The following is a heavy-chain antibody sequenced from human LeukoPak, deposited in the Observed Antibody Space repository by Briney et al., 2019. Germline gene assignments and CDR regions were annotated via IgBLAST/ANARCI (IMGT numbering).Heavy chain of an antibody. D-gene: IGHD2-15*01. Sequence: SETLSLTCTVSNDSISSGDYYWNWVRQPPGKGLEWIGYIFHRGGTSYNPSLKSRILFSVDTSQNQFSLKLNSVTAADTAVYYCVREILYCSGGSCYRGPFDNWGQGTLVTVSA. CDR3: VREILYCSGGSCYRGPFDN. J-gene: IGHJ4*02. CDR1: NDSISSGDYY. V-gene: IGHV4-30-4*01. CDR2: IFHRGGT.